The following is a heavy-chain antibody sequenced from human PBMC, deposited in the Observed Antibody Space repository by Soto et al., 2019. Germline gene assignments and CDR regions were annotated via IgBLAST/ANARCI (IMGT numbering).Heavy chain of an antibody. Sequence: PETLSLPCTVSGGSVSSVNYYWSWIRQPPGKGLEWIGYIYHSGSTNYNPSLKSRVTISVDTSKNQFSLKLRSLTAADTAVYYCARVYGLNLIDFWGQGTLVTRSS. CDR2: IYHSGST. V-gene: IGHV4-61*01. CDR1: GGSVSSVNYY. CDR3: ARVYGLNLIDF. J-gene: IGHJ4*02. D-gene: IGHD2-8*01.